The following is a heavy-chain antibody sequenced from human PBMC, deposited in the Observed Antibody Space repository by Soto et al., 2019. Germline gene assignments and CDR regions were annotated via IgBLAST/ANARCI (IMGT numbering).Heavy chain of an antibody. V-gene: IGHV3-33*01. D-gene: IGHD6-19*01. Sequence: QVQLVESGGGVVQPGKSLRLSCEASGFTFSNYGMHWVRQAPGKGLEWVANIWKDGSNKNYADSVKGRFTISRDNSKSTLLLQINSPRAEDTAVYYCARDFGEQWLIPHYWGQGTLVTVSS. CDR1: GFTFSNYG. CDR3: ARDFGEQWLIPHY. J-gene: IGHJ4*02. CDR2: IWKDGSNK.